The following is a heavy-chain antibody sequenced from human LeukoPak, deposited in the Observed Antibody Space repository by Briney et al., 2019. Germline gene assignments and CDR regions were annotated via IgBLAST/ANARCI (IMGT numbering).Heavy chain of an antibody. D-gene: IGHD2-2*01. J-gene: IGHJ6*03. Sequence: GGSLRLSCAASGFTFSSYGMSWVRQAPGKGLEWVSAISGSGGSTYYADSVKGRFTISRDNSKNTLYLQMNSLRAEDTAVYYCAKDPNDIVVVPAATDYYYYYMDVWGKGTTVTISS. CDR3: AKDPNDIVVVPAATDYYYYYMDV. CDR1: GFTFSSYG. V-gene: IGHV3-23*01. CDR2: ISGSGGST.